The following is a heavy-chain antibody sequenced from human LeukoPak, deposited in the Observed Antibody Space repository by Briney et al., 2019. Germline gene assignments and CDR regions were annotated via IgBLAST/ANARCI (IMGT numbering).Heavy chain of an antibody. CDR1: GFTFSSFA. D-gene: IGHD1-26*01. V-gene: IGHV3-23*01. Sequence: GGSLRLSCSASGFTFSSFAMNWVRQSPEKGLEWVSIISGYGDTTYYTDSVKGRFTISRDNSKNTLYLQMNSLRAEDTAVYYCTGSKIEWELHVDYWGQGTLVTVSS. CDR2: ISGYGDTT. J-gene: IGHJ4*02. CDR3: TGSKIEWELHVDY.